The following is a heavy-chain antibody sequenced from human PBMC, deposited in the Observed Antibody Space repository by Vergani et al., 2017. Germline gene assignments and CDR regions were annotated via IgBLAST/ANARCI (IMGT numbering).Heavy chain of an antibody. J-gene: IGHJ3*01. D-gene: IGHD1-26*01. CDR1: RFSFSNYA. CDR3: ARDLQRATDAFDV. V-gene: IGHV3-30*04. CDR2: ISYDGRNK. Sequence: QVQLVESGGGVVQSGRSLRLSCAASRFSFSNYAMHWVRQAPGKGLEWVAVISYDGRNKYYADSVKGRFTISRDNSTNTLSLQMNSLRAVDTAVYYCARDLQRATDAFDVWGRRTMVTVPS.